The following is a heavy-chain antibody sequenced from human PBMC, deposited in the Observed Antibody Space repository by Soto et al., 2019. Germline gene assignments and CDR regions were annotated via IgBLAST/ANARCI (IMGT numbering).Heavy chain of an antibody. Sequence: QVQLVESGGGVVQPGRSLRLSCVASGFTFSNYGMHWVRQAPGKGPEWVAVIWYDGSNKDYADSVKGRFTISRDNSRNTLYLQMKSLRAEDTAVYYCASALETGDYWGQGTLVTVSS. V-gene: IGHV3-33*01. D-gene: IGHD3-10*01. J-gene: IGHJ4*02. CDR2: IWYDGSNK. CDR3: ASALETGDY. CDR1: GFTFSNYG.